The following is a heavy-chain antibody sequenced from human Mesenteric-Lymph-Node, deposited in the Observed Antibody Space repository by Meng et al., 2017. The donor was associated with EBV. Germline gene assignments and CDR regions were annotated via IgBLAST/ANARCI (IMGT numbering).Heavy chain of an antibody. CDR2: IYHSGST. CDR1: GGSISSYNW. Sequence: QWPLRDSGPGVVKPPGTLSLTCAVSGGSISSYNWWSWVRQPPGKGLEWIGEIYHSGSTNNNPFLRSRVTISIDKSKNQFSLKLSSVTAADTAVYYCAKVEGSGRSNWFDPWGQGTLVTVSS. D-gene: IGHD3-10*01. CDR3: AKVEGSGRSNWFDP. J-gene: IGHJ5*02. V-gene: IGHV4-4*03.